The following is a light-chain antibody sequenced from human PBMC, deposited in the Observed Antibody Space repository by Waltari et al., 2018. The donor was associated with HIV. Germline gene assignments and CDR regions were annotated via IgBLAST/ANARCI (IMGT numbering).Light chain of an antibody. J-gene: IGLJ2*01. Sequence: QSALTQPRSVSGSPGQSVTIPCTGTSSAVGGFNSVSWYQQHPGKAPKLMIYDVTKRPSGVPDRFSGSKSGNTASLTISGLQADDEADYYCCSYAGNYTLIFGGGTKLTVL. CDR1: SSAVGGFNS. CDR3: CSYAGNYTLI. V-gene: IGLV2-11*01. CDR2: DVT.